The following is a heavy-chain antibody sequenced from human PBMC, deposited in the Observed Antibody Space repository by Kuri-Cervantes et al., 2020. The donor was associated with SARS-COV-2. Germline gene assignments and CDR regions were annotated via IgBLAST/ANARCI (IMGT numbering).Heavy chain of an antibody. D-gene: IGHD2-2*01. V-gene: IGHV3-23*01. CDR3: ARLDIVVVPAAVYYYYYYSMDV. J-gene: IGHJ6*02. CDR1: GFTFSSYA. Sequence: ETLSLTCAASGFTFSSYAMSWVRQAPGKGLEWVSAISGSGGSTYYADSVKGRFTISRDNAKNSLYLQMNSLRAAYTAVYYCARLDIVVVPAAVYYYYYYSMDVWGQGTTVTVSS. CDR2: ISGSGGST.